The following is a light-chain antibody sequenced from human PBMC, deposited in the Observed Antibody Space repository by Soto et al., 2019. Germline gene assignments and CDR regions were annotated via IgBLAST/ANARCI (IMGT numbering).Light chain of an antibody. CDR1: QNIRTY. Sequence: DFQMTQSPSSLSASVGDSITITCRASQNIRTYLNWYQQEPGKPPKLLIYAASTLQTGVPSRFSGSGSETHFTLAISSLQPEDFATYYCQEGYNSPYTFGQGTKVDIK. CDR2: AAS. J-gene: IGKJ2*01. V-gene: IGKV1-39*01. CDR3: QEGYNSPYT.